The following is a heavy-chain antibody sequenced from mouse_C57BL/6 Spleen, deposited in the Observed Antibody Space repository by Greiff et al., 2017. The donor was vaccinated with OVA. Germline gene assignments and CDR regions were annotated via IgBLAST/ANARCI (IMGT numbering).Heavy chain of an antibody. CDR2: IYPRSGNT. D-gene: IGHD3-3*01. Sequence: QVQLQQSGAELARPGVSVKLSCKASGYTFTSYGISWVKQRTGQGLEWIGEIYPRSGNTYYNEKFKGKATLTADKSSSTAYMELRSMTSKATAVYFCASGGLGQPDYWGQGTTLTVSS. J-gene: IGHJ2*01. V-gene: IGHV1-81*01. CDR3: ASGGLGQPDY. CDR1: GYTFTSYG.